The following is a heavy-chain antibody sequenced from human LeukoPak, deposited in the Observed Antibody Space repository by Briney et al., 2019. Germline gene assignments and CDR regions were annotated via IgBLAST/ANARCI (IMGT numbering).Heavy chain of an antibody. CDR3: ARGYGYTFDY. CDR2: ISSSGGTI. J-gene: IGHJ4*02. V-gene: IGHV3-48*01. CDR1: GFTFSSYT. Sequence: PGGSLRLSCAASGFTFSSYTMSWVRQAPGKGLEWVSYISSSGGTIYYADSVKSRFTIPRNNAKNSLYLQMDSLRAEDTAVYYCARGYGYTFDYWGQGTLVTVSS. D-gene: IGHD5-24*01.